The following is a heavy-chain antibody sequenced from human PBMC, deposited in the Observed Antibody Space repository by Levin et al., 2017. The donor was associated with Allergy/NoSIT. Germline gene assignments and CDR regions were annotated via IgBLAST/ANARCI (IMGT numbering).Heavy chain of an antibody. V-gene: IGHV3-23*01. CDR3: AKSRRRLYYYGMDV. CDR2: ISGSGGST. D-gene: IGHD6-25*01. Sequence: SCAASGFTFSSYAMSWVRQAPGKGLEWVSAISGSGGSTYYADSVKGRFTISRDNSKNTLYLQMNSLRAEDTAVYYCAKSRRRLYYYGMDVWGQGTTVTVSS. CDR1: GFTFSSYA. J-gene: IGHJ6*02.